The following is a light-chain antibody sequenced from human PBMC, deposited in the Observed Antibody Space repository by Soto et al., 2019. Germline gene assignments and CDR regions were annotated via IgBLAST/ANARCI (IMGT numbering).Light chain of an antibody. V-gene: IGKV1-39*01. J-gene: IGKJ5*01. CDR2: AAS. CDR3: HQSYSTLSIP. Sequence: DIQMTQSPSSLSASVGDRVTITCRASESISRHLNWYQQKPGKAPKLLIYAASSLQNGVPSRFSGSGSGTDFTLTISNLQPEDFATYYCHQSYSTLSIPFGQGTRLEIK. CDR1: ESISRH.